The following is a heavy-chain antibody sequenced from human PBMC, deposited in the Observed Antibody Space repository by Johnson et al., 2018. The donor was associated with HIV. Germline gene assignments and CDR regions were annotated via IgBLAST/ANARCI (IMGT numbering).Heavy chain of an antibody. J-gene: IGHJ3*02. CDR3: ARKKATVFITTSTNYAFDI. Sequence: VQLVESGGGVVQPGRSLRLSCAASRFTFSSYAMHWVRQAPGKGLEWVAIISYDGSNKNYADSVKGRFTVSRDNSKNTLFLQMNSLRAEDTAVYYCARKKATVFITTSTNYAFDIWGQGTMVTVSS. CDR2: ISYDGSNK. CDR1: RFTFSSYA. V-gene: IGHV3-30*04. D-gene: IGHD1-1*01.